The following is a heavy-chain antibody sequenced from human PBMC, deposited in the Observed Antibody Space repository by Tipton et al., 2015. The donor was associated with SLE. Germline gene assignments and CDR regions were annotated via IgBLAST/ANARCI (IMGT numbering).Heavy chain of an antibody. V-gene: IGHV4-59*08. CDR3: ARGMVTWRGAIIGVDV. J-gene: IGHJ6*02. D-gene: IGHD2-21*02. CDR2: ISDGGGT. Sequence: TLSLTCSVSGGSISTNYWIWIRQPPGKGLEWIGYISDGGGTNYNPSLESRVTISVDPAKNQFSLKLTSVTAADTAVYYCARGMVTWRGAIIGVDVWGQGTTVNVSS. CDR1: GGSISTNY.